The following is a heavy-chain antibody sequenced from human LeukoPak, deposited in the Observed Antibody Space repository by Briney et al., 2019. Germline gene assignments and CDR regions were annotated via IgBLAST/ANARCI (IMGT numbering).Heavy chain of an antibody. V-gene: IGHV3-21*01. J-gene: IGHJ4*02. CDR1: GFTFSAYS. CDR2: ISGSSTSI. CDR3: ARDRGYFDN. Sequence: TGGSLRLSCAGSGFTFSAYSMNWVRQAPGEGLEWVSSISGSSTSIYYADSVKGRFTISRDNVQNSLYLQMNSLRAEDTAMYYCARDRGYFDNWGQGTLVTVSS.